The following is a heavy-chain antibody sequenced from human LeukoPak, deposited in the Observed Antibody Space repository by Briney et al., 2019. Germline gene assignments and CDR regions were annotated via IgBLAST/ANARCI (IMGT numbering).Heavy chain of an antibody. V-gene: IGHV3-21*01. CDR2: ISSSSSYI. CDR1: GFTFSSYS. D-gene: IGHD6-13*01. CDR3: ARDPVPGIAAAGTH. J-gene: IGHJ4*02. Sequence: PGGSLRLSCAASGFTFSSYSMNWVRQAPGKGLEWVSSISSSSSYIYYADSVKGRFTISRDNAKNSLYLQMNSLRAEDTAVYYCARDPVPGIAAAGTHWDQGTLVTVSS.